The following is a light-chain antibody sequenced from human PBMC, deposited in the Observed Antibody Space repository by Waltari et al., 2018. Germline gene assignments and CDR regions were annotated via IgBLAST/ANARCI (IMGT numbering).Light chain of an antibody. CDR3: QSFDSSLTRYV. CDR1: SSNNGAGYH. V-gene: IGLV1-40*01. CDR2: GNF. J-gene: IGLJ1*01. Sequence: QSELTQQPSVSGAQGQRVTISCTGSSSNNGAGYHVPWYKQLPGTAPKRLIYGNFNRPSGVPDRFSGSKSGTSASLAITGLQAEDEADYYCQSFDSSLTRYVFGTGTKVTVL.